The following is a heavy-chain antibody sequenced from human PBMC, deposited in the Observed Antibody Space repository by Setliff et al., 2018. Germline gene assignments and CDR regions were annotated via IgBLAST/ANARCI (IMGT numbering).Heavy chain of an antibody. V-gene: IGHV3-30*02. CDR1: GFAFSTYG. D-gene: IGHD1-1*01. CDR3: AKVKKQLIRGSGFDL. CDR2: IRYDGSYK. Sequence: SLRLSCVASGFAFSTYGMHWVRQAPGRGLEWVASIRYDGSYKQYDDSVKGRFTISRDNSENTLDPQMNSLRVEDTALYYCAKVKKQLIRGSGFDLWGQGTLVTVSS. J-gene: IGHJ4*02.